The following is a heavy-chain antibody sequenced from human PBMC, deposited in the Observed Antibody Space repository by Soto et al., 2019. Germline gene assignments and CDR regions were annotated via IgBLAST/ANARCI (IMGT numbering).Heavy chain of an antibody. CDR1: GFSLSTSGVG. Sequence: SGPTLVNPTQTLTLTCTFSGFSLSTSGVGVGWIRQPPGKALEWLALIYWNDDKRYSPSLKSRLTITEDTSKNQVVLTMTNMDPVDTATYYCAHSRLNYDFWSGYYYPFDYWGQGALVTVSS. D-gene: IGHD3-3*01. J-gene: IGHJ4*02. V-gene: IGHV2-5*01. CDR3: AHSRLNYDFWSGYYYPFDY. CDR2: IYWNDDK.